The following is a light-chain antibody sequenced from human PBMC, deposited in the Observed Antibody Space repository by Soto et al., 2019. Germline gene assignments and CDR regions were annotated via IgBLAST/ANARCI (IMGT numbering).Light chain of an antibody. CDR2: DAS. V-gene: IGKV3-11*01. CDR3: RQRTNGPPIT. CDR1: QSVSSN. Sequence: EIVMTQSPATLSVSPGERATLSCRASQSVSSNLAWYQQKPGQAPRLLIYDASKRATGIPARFSGSGSGTDFNLTTSSLGHADFGVYYCRQRTNGPPITFGQGTRLEIK. J-gene: IGKJ5*01.